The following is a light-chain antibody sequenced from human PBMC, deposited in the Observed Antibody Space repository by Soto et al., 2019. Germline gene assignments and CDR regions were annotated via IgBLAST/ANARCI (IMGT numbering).Light chain of an antibody. Sequence: DIQMTQSPSSVSASVGDTVTITCRASQGVNNWLAWYQQKPGKAPKLLIYAASNLQSGVPSRFTGSGSGTAFSLTIGTLQPEDFATYYCQQASILPYTFGQGTKLDI. CDR1: QGVNNW. V-gene: IGKV1-12*01. CDR3: QQASILPYT. J-gene: IGKJ2*01. CDR2: AAS.